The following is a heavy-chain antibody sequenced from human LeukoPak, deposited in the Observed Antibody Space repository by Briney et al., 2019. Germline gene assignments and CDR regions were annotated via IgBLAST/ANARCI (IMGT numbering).Heavy chain of an antibody. CDR3: ASVSEQQVDAPDV. J-gene: IGHJ6*02. D-gene: IGHD6-13*01. CDR2: ISSSSSYI. CDR1: GFTFNSYS. V-gene: IGHV3-21*01. Sequence: WGSLRLSCAASGFTFNSYSMNWIREAPGKGLEWVSSISSSSSYIYYADSVKGRFTISRDSSNNTVYLQMDSLRAEDTALYYCASVSEQQVDAPDVWGQGTTVTVSS.